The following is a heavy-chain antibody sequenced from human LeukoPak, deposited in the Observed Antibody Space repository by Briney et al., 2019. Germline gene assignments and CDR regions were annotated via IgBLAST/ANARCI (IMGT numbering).Heavy chain of an antibody. Sequence: SETLSLTCTVSGGSISSSSYYWGWIRQPPGKGLEWIGSIYYSGSTYYNPSLKSRVTISVDTSKNQFSLKLSSVTAADTAAYYCARRRYSSSSGLNYYYYMDVWGKGTTVTVSS. CDR1: GGSISSSSYY. D-gene: IGHD6-6*01. J-gene: IGHJ6*03. V-gene: IGHV4-39*01. CDR3: ARRRYSSSSGLNYYYYMDV. CDR2: IYYSGST.